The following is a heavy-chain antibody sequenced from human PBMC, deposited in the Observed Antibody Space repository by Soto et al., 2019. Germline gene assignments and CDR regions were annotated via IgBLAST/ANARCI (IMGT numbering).Heavy chain of an antibody. CDR2: IHFSGET. CDR3: ARDQGGDLDY. D-gene: IGHD2-21*01. J-gene: IGHJ4*02. CDR1: GASIGRGGYY. Sequence: QVQLQESGPGLMKPSQTLSLTCTVSGASIGRGGYYWTWIRQHPGKALEWMGHIHFSGETNYTPSRTGRLTTSTDTSTNQFSLILAAVTAADTAMYYCARDQGGDLDYWAQGPLVTV. V-gene: IGHV4-31*03.